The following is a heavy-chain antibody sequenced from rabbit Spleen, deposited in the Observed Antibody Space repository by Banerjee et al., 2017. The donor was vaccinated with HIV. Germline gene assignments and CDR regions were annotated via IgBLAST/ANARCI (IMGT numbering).Heavy chain of an antibody. CDR2: IYSAKGST. D-gene: IGHD6-1*01. V-gene: IGHV1S7*01. J-gene: IGHJ6*01. CDR1: GFDFTNYY. CDR3: ARAGYAGYGYANFRDYYGMDL. Sequence: QLTETGGDLVQPGGSLTLSCKASGFDFTNYYISWVRQAPGKGLEWIGIIYSAKGSTDYASWVNGRFTISSDNAQSTVDLQMSGLTAADTATYFCARAGYAGYGYANFRDYYGMDLWGQGTLVTVS.